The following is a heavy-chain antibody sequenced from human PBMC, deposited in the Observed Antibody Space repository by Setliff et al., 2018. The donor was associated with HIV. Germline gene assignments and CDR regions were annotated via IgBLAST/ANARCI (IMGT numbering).Heavy chain of an antibody. CDR3: ARDRYGDYGTFNY. J-gene: IGHJ4*02. D-gene: IGHD4-17*01. CDR2: VRNKANSYTT. V-gene: IGHV3-72*01. CDR1: GFSIDDYA. Sequence: LRLSCTASGFSIDDYAMNWFRQAPGRGLEWVGLVRNKANSYTTEYAASVKGRFTISRDDSKNSLYLQMNSLKTEDTAVYYCARDRYGDYGTFNYWGQGTLVTVSS.